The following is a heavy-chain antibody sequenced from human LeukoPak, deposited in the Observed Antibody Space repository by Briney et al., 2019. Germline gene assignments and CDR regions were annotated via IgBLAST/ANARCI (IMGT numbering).Heavy chain of an antibody. D-gene: IGHD5-18*01. J-gene: IGHJ4*02. CDR3: SRHRGYSYGYKDY. V-gene: IGHV4-39*01. Sequence: SETLSLTCTVSGGSISSSGNYWGRIRQPPGLGLDWVGGSCYSGGVYYNPSLKCRVTISVDTSKNKFSLKLSSVTAADTAVYYCSRHRGYSYGYKDYWGQGTLVTVSS. CDR2: SCYSGGV. CDR1: GGSISSSGNY.